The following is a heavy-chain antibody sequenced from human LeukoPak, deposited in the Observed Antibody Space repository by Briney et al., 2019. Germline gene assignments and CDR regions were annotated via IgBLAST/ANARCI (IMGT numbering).Heavy chain of an antibody. CDR2: ISGSGGST. J-gene: IGHJ4*02. D-gene: IGHD3-22*01. CDR3: AKRHYYDSSGYSRGYFDY. V-gene: IGHV3-23*01. CDR1: GFAFSSYA. Sequence: PGGSLRLSCAASGFAFSSYAMSWVRQAPGKGLEWVSAISGSGGSTYYADSVKGRFTISRDNSKNTLYLQMNSLRAEDTAVYYCAKRHYYDSSGYSRGYFDYWGQGTLVTVSS.